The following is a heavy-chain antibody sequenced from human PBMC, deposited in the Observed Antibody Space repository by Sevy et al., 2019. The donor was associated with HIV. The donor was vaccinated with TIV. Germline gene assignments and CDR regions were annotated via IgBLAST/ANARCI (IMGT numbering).Heavy chain of an antibody. D-gene: IGHD4-17*01. CDR3: AKGTHYGDYDY. CDR1: GFTFSSYA. CDR2: ISGSSGST. J-gene: IGHJ4*02. Sequence: GGSLRLSCAASGFTFSSYAMSWVRQAPGKGLEWGSAISGSSGSTYYADSVKGRFTISRDNSKNTLYLQMNSLRAEDTAVYYRAKGTHYGDYDYWGQGTLVTVSS. V-gene: IGHV3-23*01.